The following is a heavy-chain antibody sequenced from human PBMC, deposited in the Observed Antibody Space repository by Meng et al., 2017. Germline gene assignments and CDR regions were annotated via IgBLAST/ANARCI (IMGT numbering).Heavy chain of an antibody. D-gene: IGHD6-19*01. V-gene: IGHV1-18*01. J-gene: IGHJ4*02. CDR2: ISAYNGNT. CDR3: ARAGIAVAGPDY. Sequence: QVHLGKSGDEWKKPGALVKVSCKASGYTFTSYGNSWVRQAPGQGLEWMGWISAYNGNTNYAQRLQGRVTMTTDTSTSTAYMELRSLRSDDTAVYYCARAGIAVAGPDYWGQGTLVTVSS. CDR1: GYTFTSYG.